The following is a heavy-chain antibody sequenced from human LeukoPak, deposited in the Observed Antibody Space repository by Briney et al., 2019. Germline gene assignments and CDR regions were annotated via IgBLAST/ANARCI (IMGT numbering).Heavy chain of an antibody. J-gene: IGHJ4*01. CDR3: AKSTIATGVTSGRLDY. D-gene: IGHD2/OR15-2a*01. CDR2: ISNSGGGT. CDR1: GFTFSSFA. V-gene: IGHV3-23*01. Sequence: GGSLRLSCAASGFTFSSFAMSWVRQAPGKGLEWVSSISNSGGGTTYADSVKGRFTIFRDNSKNTLFLQMNTLLAHDTALYYCAKSTIATGVTSGRLDYWGHGTLVTVSS.